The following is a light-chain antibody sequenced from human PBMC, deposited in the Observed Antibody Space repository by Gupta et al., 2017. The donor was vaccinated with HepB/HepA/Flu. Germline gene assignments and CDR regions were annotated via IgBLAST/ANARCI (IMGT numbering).Light chain of an antibody. J-gene: IGKJ4*01. CDR1: QSFTRGY. CDR3: QHSDYAIPRS. CDR2: GAS. V-gene: IGKV3-20*01. Sequence: EIVLTQSPGTLSLSPGERATLSCRASQSFTRGYLAWYQQKPGQAPRLLIYGASSRATGIPDRFSGSESGTDFTLTISRLEPEDFAVYYCQHSDYAIPRSFGGGTKVEMK.